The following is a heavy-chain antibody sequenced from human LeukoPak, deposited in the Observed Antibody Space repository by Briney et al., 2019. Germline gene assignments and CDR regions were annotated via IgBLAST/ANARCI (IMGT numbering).Heavy chain of an antibody. CDR1: GGSISTSNYY. J-gene: IGHJ3*01. Sequence: ETLSLTCTVSGGSISTSNYYWGWIRQPPGKGLEWVANIKEDGSEKYYVDSVRGRFTISRDNAKNSLYLQMNSLRAEDTAVYFCANEGGGAFDFWGQGTMVTVSS. D-gene: IGHD3-16*01. V-gene: IGHV3-7*01. CDR2: IKEDGSEK. CDR3: ANEGGGAFDF.